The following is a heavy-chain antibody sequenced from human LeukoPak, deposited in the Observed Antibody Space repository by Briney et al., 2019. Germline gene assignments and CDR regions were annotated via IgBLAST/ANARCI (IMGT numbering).Heavy chain of an antibody. Sequence: PGGSLRLSCAASGFTFDDYGMTWVRQAPGKGLEWVANIKQDGSEKYYVDSVKGRFTISRDNAENSLYLQMNSLTAADTAVYYCARNWNLDYWGQGTLVTVSS. D-gene: IGHD1-1*01. CDR2: IKQDGSEK. J-gene: IGHJ4*02. CDR1: GFTFDDYG. V-gene: IGHV3-7*05. CDR3: ARNWNLDY.